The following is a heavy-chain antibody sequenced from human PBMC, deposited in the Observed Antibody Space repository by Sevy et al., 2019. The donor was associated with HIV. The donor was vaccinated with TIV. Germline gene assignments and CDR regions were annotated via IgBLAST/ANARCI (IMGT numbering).Heavy chain of an antibody. CDR1: GFTLNNYA. D-gene: IGHD3-22*01. CDR3: AKDLYFDNTVFDS. V-gene: IGHV3-23*01. Sequence: GGSPRLSCTASGFTLNNYAMNWVRQAPGKGLEWVSGISGSGGSTYYADSVKGRFTISRDTSKNTVYLQMNSLGGEDTALYYCAKDLYFDNTVFDSWGRGTLVTVSS. J-gene: IGHJ4*02. CDR2: ISGSGGST.